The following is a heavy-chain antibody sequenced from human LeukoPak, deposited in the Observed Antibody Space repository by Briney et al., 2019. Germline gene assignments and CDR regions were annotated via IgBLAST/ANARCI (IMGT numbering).Heavy chain of an antibody. V-gene: IGHV5-51*01. D-gene: IGHD3-3*01. CDR2: INPGDSDT. J-gene: IGHJ3*02. Sequence: GESLKISCKGSGYSFNTYWIGWVRQMPGNGLEWMGIINPGDSDTRYSPSFQGQVTISVDKSFDSAYLQWSSLKASDTAMYYCARTHLDDAFDIWGQGTMVTVSS. CDR3: ARTHLDDAFDI. CDR1: GYSFNTYW.